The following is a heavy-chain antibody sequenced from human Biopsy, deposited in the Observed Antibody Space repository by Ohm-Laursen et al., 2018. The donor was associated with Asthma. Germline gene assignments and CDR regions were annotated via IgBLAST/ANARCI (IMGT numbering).Heavy chain of an antibody. V-gene: IGHV1-2*06. J-gene: IGHJ5*02. CDR2: INPNSGAT. Sequence: ASVKVSCKASGYPFIGYHIHWMRQAPGQGLEWMGRINPNSGATNYAQKFQGRVTMTRDTSISTAYMEVSRLRSDDTTVYYCARGQKSAGDRWFDPWGQGTLVTVSS. CDR3: ARGQKSAGDRWFDP. CDR1: GYPFIGYH. D-gene: IGHD6-13*01.